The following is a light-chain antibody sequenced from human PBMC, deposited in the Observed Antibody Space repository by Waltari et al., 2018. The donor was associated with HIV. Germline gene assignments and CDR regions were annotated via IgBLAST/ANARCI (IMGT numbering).Light chain of an antibody. Sequence: QSVLTQPPSASGTPGQRVTLSSSGSNSNIGSNSVNWSQQLPGTAPKLLIYSSNQRPLGVPDRFSGSKSGTSASLAISGLQSEDEADYYCAAWDDSRNAHVVFGGGTKLTVL. V-gene: IGLV1-44*01. CDR1: NSNIGSNS. J-gene: IGLJ2*01. CDR3: AAWDDSRNAHVV. CDR2: SSN.